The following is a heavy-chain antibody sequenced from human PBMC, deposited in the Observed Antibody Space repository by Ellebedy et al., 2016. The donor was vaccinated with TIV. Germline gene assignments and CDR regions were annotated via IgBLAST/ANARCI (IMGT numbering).Heavy chain of an antibody. CDR3: AKNLATDTPEYDY. CDR1: GFTFSSYA. CDR2: ISPSADST. V-gene: IGHV3-23*01. J-gene: IGHJ4*02. Sequence: GESLKISCAASGFTFSSYAMTWVRQAPGKGLEWVCAISPSADSTHYADSVKGRFTVSRDNSKNTLYLQMNSLRAEDTALYYCAKNLATDTPEYDYWGQGTLVTVSS. D-gene: IGHD2-15*01.